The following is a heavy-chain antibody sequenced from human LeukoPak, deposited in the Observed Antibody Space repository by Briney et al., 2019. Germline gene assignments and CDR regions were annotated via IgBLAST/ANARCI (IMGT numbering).Heavy chain of an antibody. D-gene: IGHD2-2*01. Sequence: GGSLRLSCAASGFTFSSYSMNWVRQAPGKGLEWVAVISYDGSNKYYADSVKGRFTISRDNSKNTLYLQMNSLRAEDTAVYYCARSLYCSSTSCYRYYGMDVWGQGTTVTVSS. J-gene: IGHJ6*02. CDR3: ARSLYCSSTSCYRYYGMDV. CDR2: ISYDGSNK. CDR1: GFTFSSYS. V-gene: IGHV3-30*03.